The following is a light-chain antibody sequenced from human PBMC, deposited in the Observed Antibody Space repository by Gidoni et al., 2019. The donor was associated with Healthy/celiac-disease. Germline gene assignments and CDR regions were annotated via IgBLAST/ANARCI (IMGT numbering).Light chain of an antibody. CDR2: DAS. Sequence: DIVLTQSPATLSLSPGERATLSCRASQSVSSYLVWYQQKPGQAPRLLIYDASNRATGIPARFSGSGSGTDFTLTISSLEPEDFGVYYCQQRSKWPPITFXXXTRLEIK. CDR1: QSVSSY. J-gene: IGKJ5*01. CDR3: QQRSKWPPIT. V-gene: IGKV3-11*01.